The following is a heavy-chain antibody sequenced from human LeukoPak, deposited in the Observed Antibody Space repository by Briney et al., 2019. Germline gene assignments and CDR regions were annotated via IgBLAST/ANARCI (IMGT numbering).Heavy chain of an antibody. CDR2: ISSSGSTI. CDR1: GFTFSSYA. V-gene: IGHV3-48*03. J-gene: IGHJ4*02. D-gene: IGHD3-16*01. Sequence: PGGSLRLSCAASGFTFSSYAMHWVRQAPGKGLEWVSYISSSGSTICYADSVKGRFTISRDNAKNSLYLQMNSLRAEDTAVYYCARGDSYVLDYWGQGTLVTVSS. CDR3: ARGDSYVLDY.